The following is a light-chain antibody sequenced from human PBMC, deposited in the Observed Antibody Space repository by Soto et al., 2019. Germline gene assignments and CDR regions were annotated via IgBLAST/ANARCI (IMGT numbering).Light chain of an antibody. Sequence: EIVLTQSPGTLSLSPGERATLSCRASQSVSSTYLAWYQQKPGQAPRLLIYGASSRATGIPDRFSGSGSGTDFTLIISRLEPEDFAVYYCQQYAGSPWTFGQGTKVDTK. CDR3: QQYAGSPWT. V-gene: IGKV3-20*01. CDR1: QSVSSTY. CDR2: GAS. J-gene: IGKJ1*01.